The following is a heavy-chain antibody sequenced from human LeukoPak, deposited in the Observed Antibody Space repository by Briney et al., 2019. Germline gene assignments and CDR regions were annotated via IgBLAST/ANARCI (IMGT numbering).Heavy chain of an antibody. CDR1: GFTFSSYG. V-gene: IGHV3-30*02. J-gene: IGHJ3*02. Sequence: PGGSLRLSCAASGFTFSSYGMHWVRQAPGKRLEWVAFIRYDGSNKYYADSVKGRFTISRDNSKNTLYLQMNSLRAEDTAVYYCAKDLGIAARPGAFDIWGQGTMVTVSS. CDR3: AKDLGIAARPGAFDI. D-gene: IGHD6-6*01. CDR2: IRYDGSNK.